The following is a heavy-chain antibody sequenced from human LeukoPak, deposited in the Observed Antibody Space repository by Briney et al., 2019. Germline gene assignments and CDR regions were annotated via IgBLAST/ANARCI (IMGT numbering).Heavy chain of an antibody. CDR3: ARALDSTVPRVMNY. CDR2: ISDDGSNK. V-gene: IGHV3-30*04. J-gene: IGHJ4*02. CDR1: GFTFSSYA. Sequence: GGSLRLSCAASGFTFSSYAMHWVRQAPGKGLEWMAVISDDGSNKYYADSVKGRFTISRDNSKNTLYLQMNSLRAEDTALYYCARALDSTVPRVMNYWGQGSLVTVSS. D-gene: IGHD4-17*01.